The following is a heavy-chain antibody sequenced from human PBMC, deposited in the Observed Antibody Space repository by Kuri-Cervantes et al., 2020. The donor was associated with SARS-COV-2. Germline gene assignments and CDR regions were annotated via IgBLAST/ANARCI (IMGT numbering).Heavy chain of an antibody. CDR2: IYSGGST. CDR1: GITFSNHD. D-gene: IGHD4-17*01. CDR3: ARERYGDYVSPYQYYGMDV. J-gene: IGHJ6*02. Sequence: GGSLRLSCAASGITFSNHDMSWVRQAPGKGLEWVSVIYSGGSTYYADSAKGRFTISRDSSKNMLYLQMNSLRAEDTAVYYCARERYGDYVSPYQYYGMDVWGQGTTVTVSS. V-gene: IGHV3-53*01.